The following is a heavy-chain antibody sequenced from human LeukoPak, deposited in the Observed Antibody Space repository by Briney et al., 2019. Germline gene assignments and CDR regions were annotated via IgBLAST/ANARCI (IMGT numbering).Heavy chain of an antibody. CDR1: GFTFSDYS. CDR3: AKGGDSSGWSFDY. CDR2: VGISSGNT. J-gene: IGHJ4*02. Sequence: GGSLRLSCAASGFTFSDYSVNWVRQAPGKGLEWISYVGISSGNTKYADSVKGRFTISRDNSKNTLYLQMNSLRAEDTAVYYCAKGGDSSGWSFDYWGQGTLVTVSS. V-gene: IGHV3-48*01. D-gene: IGHD6-19*01.